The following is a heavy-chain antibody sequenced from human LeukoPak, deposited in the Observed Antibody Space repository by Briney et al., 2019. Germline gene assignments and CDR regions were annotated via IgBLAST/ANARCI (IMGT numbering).Heavy chain of an antibody. CDR1: GFTFSSYS. CDR2: VSSSSSTI. J-gene: IGHJ4*02. Sequence: GGSLRLSCAASGFTFSSYSMNWVRQAPGKGLEWVSYVSSSSSTIYYADSVKGRFTISRDNAKNSLYLQMNGLRDEDTAVYYCARDRGGATTDYWGQGTLVTVSS. V-gene: IGHV3-48*02. D-gene: IGHD1-26*01. CDR3: ARDRGGATTDY.